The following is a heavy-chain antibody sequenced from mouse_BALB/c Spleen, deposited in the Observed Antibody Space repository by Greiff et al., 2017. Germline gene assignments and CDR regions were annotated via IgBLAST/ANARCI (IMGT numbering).Heavy chain of an antibody. V-gene: IGHV14-3*02. CDR1: GFNIKDTY. D-gene: IGHD1-1*01. CDR2: IDPANGNT. Sequence: VQLQQSGAELVKPGASVKLSCTASGFNIKDTYMHWVKQRPEQGLEWIGRIDPANGNTKYDPKFQGKATITSDTSSNTAYLQLSSLTSEDTAVYYCARGIYYYGSSPYYYAMDYWGQGTSVTVSS. CDR3: ARGIYYYGSSPYYYAMDY. J-gene: IGHJ4*01.